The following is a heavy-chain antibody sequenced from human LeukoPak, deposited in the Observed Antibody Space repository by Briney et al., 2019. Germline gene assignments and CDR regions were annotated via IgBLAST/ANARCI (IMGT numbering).Heavy chain of an antibody. V-gene: IGHV1-2*06. CDR1: GYTFTVYY. CDR2: INPNSGGA. D-gene: IGHD5-18*01. J-gene: IGHJ5*02. Sequence: ASVKVSCKASGYTFTVYYMHWVRQAPGQGLEWMGRINPNSGGANYAQKFQGRVTMTLDTSISTAYMELSRLRSDGSAVYYCVRDGGYSYGSLDPWGQGTLVTVSS. CDR3: VRDGGYSYGSLDP.